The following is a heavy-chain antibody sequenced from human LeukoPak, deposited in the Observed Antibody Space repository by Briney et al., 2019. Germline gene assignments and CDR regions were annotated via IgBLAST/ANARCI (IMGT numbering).Heavy chain of an antibody. V-gene: IGHV3-7*01. CDR2: IKQDGSEK. CDR3: ARDKIQWLRYSYFDY. J-gene: IGHJ4*02. Sequence: GGSLRLSCAASGFTFSSYWMSWVRQAPGKGLEWVANIKQDGSEKYYVDSVKGRFTISRDNAKNSLYLQMNSLRAEDTAVYFCARDKIQWLRYSYFDYWGQGVLVTVSS. D-gene: IGHD5-12*01. CDR1: GFTFSSYW.